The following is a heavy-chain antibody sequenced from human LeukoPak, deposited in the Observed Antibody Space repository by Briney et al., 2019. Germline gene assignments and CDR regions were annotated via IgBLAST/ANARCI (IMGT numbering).Heavy chain of an antibody. V-gene: IGHV3-7*01. Sequence: PGGSLRLSCAASEFTFSSYWMCWVRQAPGKGLDWVANIKGDGSEKYYVDSVKGRFTISRDNAKNSLYLQMNSLRVEDTALYYCARMGSSGYYEYWGQGTQVTVSS. J-gene: IGHJ4*02. CDR2: IKGDGSEK. CDR1: EFTFSSYW. CDR3: ARMGSSGYYEY. D-gene: IGHD3-22*01.